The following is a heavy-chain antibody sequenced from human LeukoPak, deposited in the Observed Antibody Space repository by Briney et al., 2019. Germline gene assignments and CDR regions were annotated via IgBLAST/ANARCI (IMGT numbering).Heavy chain of an antibody. CDR2: MNPNSGNT. Sequence: ASVKVSCKASGYTFTSYDVIWVRQATGQGLEWMGWMNPNSGNTGYAQRFQGRVTITRNTSISTAYMELSSLRSEDTAVYYCASSSWDLYFDYWGQGTLVTVSS. CDR3: ASSSWDLYFDY. D-gene: IGHD6-13*01. J-gene: IGHJ4*02. CDR1: GYTFTSYD. V-gene: IGHV1-8*03.